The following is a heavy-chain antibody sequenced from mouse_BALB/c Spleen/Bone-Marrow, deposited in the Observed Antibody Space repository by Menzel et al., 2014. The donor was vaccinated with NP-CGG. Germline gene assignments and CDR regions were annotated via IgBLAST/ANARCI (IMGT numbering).Heavy chain of an antibody. CDR3: ARGGISVDY. Sequence: VKLMESGAELVRPGSSVKISCKSSGYVFSTYWINWVKQRPGQGLDWIGQIYPGDGDTDFNGKFKDKATLTADESSNTAYMQLSSLTSEDSAVYFCARGGISVDYWGQGTTLTVSS. CDR2: IYPGDGDT. V-gene: IGHV1-80*01. J-gene: IGHJ2*01. CDR1: GYVFSTYW.